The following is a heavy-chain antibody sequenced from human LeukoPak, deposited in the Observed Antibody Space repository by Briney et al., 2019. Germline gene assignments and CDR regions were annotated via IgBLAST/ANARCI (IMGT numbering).Heavy chain of an antibody. CDR2: FDPEDGET. CDR3: ARAYGRSGRTGAFDI. CDR1: GYTLTELS. J-gene: IGHJ3*02. Sequence: ALVKVSCKVSGYTLTELSMHWARQAPGKGLEWMGGFDPEDGETIYAQKFQGRVTMTEDTSTDTAYMELSSLRSEDTAVYYCARAYGRSGRTGAFDIWGQGTMVTVSS. V-gene: IGHV1-24*01. D-gene: IGHD3-22*01.